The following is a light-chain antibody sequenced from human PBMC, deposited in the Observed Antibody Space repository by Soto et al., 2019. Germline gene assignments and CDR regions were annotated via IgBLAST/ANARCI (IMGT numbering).Light chain of an antibody. Sequence: IVLTQSPGPLSLSTGERATLSCIDSQRVDDSHLAWYQLRPGQAPRLLIYGASKRAIGLPARFSGSGSGTEFTLTISSLQSEDFAVYYCQQYNDWPQTLGQGTKVDIK. CDR2: GAS. V-gene: IGKV3-15*01. J-gene: IGKJ1*01. CDR3: QQYNDWPQT. CDR1: QRVDDSH.